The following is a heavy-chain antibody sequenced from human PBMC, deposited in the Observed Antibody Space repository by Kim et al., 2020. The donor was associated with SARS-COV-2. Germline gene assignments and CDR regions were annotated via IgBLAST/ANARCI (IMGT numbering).Heavy chain of an antibody. Sequence: GGSLRLSCAASGFTFSSYAMHWVRQAPGKGLEWVAVISYDGSNKYYADSVKGRFTISRDNSKNTLYLQMNSLRAEDTAVYYCARDREYIWFREVLHYYF. CDR3: ARDREYIWFREVLHYYF. D-gene: IGHD3-10*01. V-gene: IGHV3-30-3*01. CDR1: GFTFSSYA. CDR2: ISYDGSNK. J-gene: IGHJ4*01.